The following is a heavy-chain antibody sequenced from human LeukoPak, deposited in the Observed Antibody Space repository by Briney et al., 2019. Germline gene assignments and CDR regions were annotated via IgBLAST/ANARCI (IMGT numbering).Heavy chain of an antibody. CDR2: IKSKTDAGTT. J-gene: IGHJ4*02. CDR3: TTEGGWSYYFDY. D-gene: IGHD2-15*01. CDR1: GFTFNNAC. V-gene: IGHV3-15*01. Sequence: PGASLRLSCAASGFTFNNACMSWVRKAPGNGLEWDGRIKSKTDAGTTDYAAPVKGRFTISRDESKNTLYLQMNSLKTEDTAVYYCTTEGGWSYYFDYWGQGTLVTVSS.